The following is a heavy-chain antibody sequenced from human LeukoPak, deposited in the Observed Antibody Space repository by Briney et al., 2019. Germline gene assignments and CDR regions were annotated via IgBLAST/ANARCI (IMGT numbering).Heavy chain of an antibody. D-gene: IGHD3-22*01. J-gene: IGHJ4*02. CDR3: ATVGQTRKSITMIVEAYYFDY. CDR2: ISGSGGST. V-gene: IGHV3-23*01. CDR1: GFTFSSYA. Sequence: PGGSLRLSCAASGFTFSSYAMSWVRQAPGKGLEWVSAISGSGGSTYYADSVKGRFTISRDNSKNTLYLQMNSLRAEDTAVYYCATVGQTRKSITMIVEAYYFDYWGQGTLVTVSS.